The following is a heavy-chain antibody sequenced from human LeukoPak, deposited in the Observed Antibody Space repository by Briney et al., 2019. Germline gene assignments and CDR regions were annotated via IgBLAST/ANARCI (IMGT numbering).Heavy chain of an antibody. V-gene: IGHV1-69*04. J-gene: IGHJ6*02. CDR1: GGTFSSYA. D-gene: IGHD3-10*01. CDR3: ARDVVRGGYYYYYGMDV. Sequence: SVKVSCKASGGTFSSYAISWVRQAPGQGLEWMGRIIPILGIANYAQKFQGRVMITADKSTSTAYMELSSLRSEDTAVYYCARDVVRGGYYYYYGMDVWGQGTTVTVSS. CDR2: IIPILGIA.